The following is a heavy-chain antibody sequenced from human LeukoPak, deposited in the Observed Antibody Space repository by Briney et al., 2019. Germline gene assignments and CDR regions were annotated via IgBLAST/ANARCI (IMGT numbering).Heavy chain of an antibody. CDR3: ASTTLDYYDSSGPPFDY. Sequence: PSETLSLTCTVSGGSISSGSYYWSWIRQPAGKRLEWIGRIYTSGSTNYNPSLKSRVTISVDTSKNQFSLKLSSVTAADTAVYYCASTTLDYYDSSGPPFDYWGQGTLVTVSS. V-gene: IGHV4-61*02. D-gene: IGHD3-22*01. CDR1: GGSISSGSYY. CDR2: IYTSGST. J-gene: IGHJ4*02.